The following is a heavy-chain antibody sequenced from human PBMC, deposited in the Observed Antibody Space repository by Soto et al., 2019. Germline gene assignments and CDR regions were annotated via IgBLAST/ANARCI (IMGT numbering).Heavy chain of an antibody. CDR2: ISYDGSNK. CDR1: GFTFSSYA. CDR3: ARDPSTIFGVELYYFDY. D-gene: IGHD3-3*01. Sequence: GGSLRLSCAASGFTFSSYAMHWVRQAPGKGLEWVAVISYDGSNKYYADSVKGRFTISRGNSKNTLYLQMNSLRAEDTAVYYCARDPSTIFGVELYYFDYWGQGTLVTVSS. J-gene: IGHJ4*02. V-gene: IGHV3-30-3*01.